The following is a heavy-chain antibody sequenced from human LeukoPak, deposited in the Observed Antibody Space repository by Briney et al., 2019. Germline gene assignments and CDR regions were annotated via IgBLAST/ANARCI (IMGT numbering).Heavy chain of an antibody. V-gene: IGHV3-30*18. CDR1: GFTFSSYG. Sequence: PGGSLRLSCAASGFTFSSYGMHWVRQAPGKGLEWVAVISYDGSNKYYADSVKGRFTISRDNSKNTLYLQMNSLRAEDTAVYYCAKAVGGDPAEYFQHWGQGTLVTVSS. J-gene: IGHJ1*01. CDR2: ISYDGSNK. D-gene: IGHD2-21*02. CDR3: AKAVGGDPAEYFQH.